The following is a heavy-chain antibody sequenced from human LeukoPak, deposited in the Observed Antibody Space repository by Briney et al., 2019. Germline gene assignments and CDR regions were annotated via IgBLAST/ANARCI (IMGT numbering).Heavy chain of an antibody. Sequence: GGSLGLSCAASGFTFSSYSMNWVRQAPGKGLEWVSSISSSSSYIYYADSVKGRFTISRDNSKNTLYLQMNSLRAEDTAVYYCARDPYSGSYLHFDYWGQGTLVTLSS. V-gene: IGHV3-21*01. J-gene: IGHJ4*02. D-gene: IGHD1-26*01. CDR3: ARDPYSGSYLHFDY. CDR1: GFTFSSYS. CDR2: ISSSSSYI.